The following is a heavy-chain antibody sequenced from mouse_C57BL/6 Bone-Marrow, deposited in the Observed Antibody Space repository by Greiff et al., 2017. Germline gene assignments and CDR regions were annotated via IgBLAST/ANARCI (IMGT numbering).Heavy chain of an antibody. Sequence: QVQLKESGPGLVQPSQSLSITCTVSGFSLTSYGVHWVRQSPGKGLEWLGVIWSGGSTDYNAAFISRLSISKDNSKSQVFFKMNSLQADDTAIYYCASRGGGFAYWGQGTLVTVSA. CDR1: GFSLTSYG. J-gene: IGHJ3*01. CDR3: ASRGGGFAY. CDR2: IWSGGST. V-gene: IGHV2-2*01.